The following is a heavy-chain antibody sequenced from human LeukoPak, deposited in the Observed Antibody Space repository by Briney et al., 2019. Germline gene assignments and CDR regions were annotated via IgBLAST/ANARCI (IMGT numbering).Heavy chain of an antibody. CDR1: GGTFSSYA. J-gene: IGHJ1*01. V-gene: IGHV1-69*01. D-gene: IGHD2-2*01. CDR2: IIPIFGTA. Sequence: SVKVSCKASGGTFSSYAISWVRQAPGQGLEWMGGIIPIFGTANYAQKFQGRVTITAGESTSTAYMELSSLRSEDTAVYYCARDTVVPAAMKGFQHWGQGTLVTVSS. CDR3: ARDTVVPAAMKGFQH.